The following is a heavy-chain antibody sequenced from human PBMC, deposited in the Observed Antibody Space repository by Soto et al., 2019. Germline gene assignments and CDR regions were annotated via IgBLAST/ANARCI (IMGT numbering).Heavy chain of an antibody. J-gene: IGHJ4*02. Sequence: LSLTCTVSGGSISSYYWSWIRQPPGKGLEWIGYIYYSGSTNYNPSLKSRVTISVDTSKNQFSLKLSSVTAADTAVYYCARDGPNSGWFDYWGQGTLVTVSS. V-gene: IGHV4-59*01. CDR1: GGSISSYY. CDR3: ARDGPNSGWFDY. D-gene: IGHD6-19*01. CDR2: IYYSGST.